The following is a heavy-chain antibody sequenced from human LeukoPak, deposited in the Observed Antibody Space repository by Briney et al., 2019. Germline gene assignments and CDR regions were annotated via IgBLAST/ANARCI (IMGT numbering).Heavy chain of an antibody. CDR1: GGSISSYY. D-gene: IGHD1-26*01. Sequence: SETLSLTCTVSGGSISSYYWSWIRQSPGKGLEWIGYIYYSGSTNYNPSLKSRVTISVDTSKNQFSLKLSSVTAADTAVYYCARGMEPYYYMDVWGKGTTVTVSS. CDR3: ARGMEPYYYMDV. CDR2: IYYSGST. J-gene: IGHJ6*03. V-gene: IGHV4-59*01.